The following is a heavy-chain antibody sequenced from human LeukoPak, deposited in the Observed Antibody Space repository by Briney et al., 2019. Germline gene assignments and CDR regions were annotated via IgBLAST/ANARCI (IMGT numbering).Heavy chain of an antibody. CDR3: ARDSGIPFDY. D-gene: IGHD2-21*01. Sequence: PGGSLRLSCAASGFTFSSYSMSWIRQPAGKGLEWIGRIYTSGSTNYNPSLKSRVTISVDTSKNQFSLKLSSVTAADTAVYYCARDSGIPFDYWGQGTLVTVSS. CDR2: IYTSGST. J-gene: IGHJ4*02. V-gene: IGHV4-4*07. CDR1: GFTFSSYS.